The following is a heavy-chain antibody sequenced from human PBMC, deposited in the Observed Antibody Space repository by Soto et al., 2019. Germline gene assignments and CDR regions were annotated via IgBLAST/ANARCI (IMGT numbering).Heavy chain of an antibody. V-gene: IGHV4-31*03. J-gene: IGHJ4*02. CDR1: GGSISSGGYY. CDR2: IYYSGST. CDR3: ARSPGGYYWVDY. D-gene: IGHD3-22*01. Sequence: QVQLQESGPGLVKPSQTLSLTCTVSGGSISSGGYYWTWIRQHPGKGLEWIGYIYYSGSTYYNPSLKSRXXSXVXXSKYQFSLKLSSVTAADPAVYSCARSPGGYYWVDYWGQGTLVTVSS.